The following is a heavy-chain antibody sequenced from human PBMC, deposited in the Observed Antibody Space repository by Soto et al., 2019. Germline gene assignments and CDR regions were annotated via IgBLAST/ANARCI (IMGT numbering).Heavy chain of an antibody. D-gene: IGHD3-22*01. V-gene: IGHV1-18*01. J-gene: IGHJ6*02. CDR1: GGTFSSYA. CDR2: ISAYNGNT. Sequence: ASVKVSCKASGGTFSSYAISWVRQAPGQGLERMGWISAYNGNTNYAQKLQGRVTMTTDTSTSTAYMELRSLRSDDTAVYYCARTEPRLYGGSGYYFLDCMDVWGQGTTVTVSS. CDR3: ARTEPRLYGGSGYYFLDCMDV.